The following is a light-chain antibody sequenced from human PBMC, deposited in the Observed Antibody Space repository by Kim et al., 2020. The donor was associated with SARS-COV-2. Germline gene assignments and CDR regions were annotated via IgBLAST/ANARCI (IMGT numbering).Light chain of an antibody. Sequence: GQGVTISCSGGSPNIGSNTVNWYPQLRGTAPIRLTYNTDQRPAGVPDRFSASKSGTSASLAILGLQSEDEADYCCAAWDDSLNGPAFGGGTKVTVL. CDR2: NTD. J-gene: IGLJ2*01. V-gene: IGLV1-44*01. CDR1: SPNIGSNT. CDR3: AAWDDSLNGPA.